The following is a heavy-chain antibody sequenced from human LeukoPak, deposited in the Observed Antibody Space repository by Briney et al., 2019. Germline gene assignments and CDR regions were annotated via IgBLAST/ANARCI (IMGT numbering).Heavy chain of an antibody. V-gene: IGHV3-7*01. J-gene: IGHJ6*03. CDR1: GLTFSSYG. CDR3: ARDPIAAAGYYYYSYMDV. D-gene: IGHD6-13*01. CDR2: IKQDGSEK. Sequence: PGGSLRLSCAASGLTFSSYGMHWVRQAPGKGLVWVANIKQDGSEKYYVYSVKRRFTNSRDNAKNSLYLQMNSLRAEDTAVYYCARDPIAAAGYYYYSYMDVWGKGTTVTISS.